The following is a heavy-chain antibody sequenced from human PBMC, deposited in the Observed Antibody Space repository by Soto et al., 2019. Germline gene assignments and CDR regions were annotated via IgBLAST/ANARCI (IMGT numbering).Heavy chain of an antibody. Sequence: QVQLVQSGAEVKKPGSSVKVSCKASGGTFSSYAISWVRQAPGQGLEWMGGIIPIFGTANYAQKFQGRVTITADESTSTAYMELSSLRSEDTAVYYCARDPRYRYGLRPGRSYWYFDLWGRGTLVTVSS. J-gene: IGHJ2*01. CDR1: GGTFSSYA. V-gene: IGHV1-69*01. CDR3: ARDPRYRYGLRPGRSYWYFDL. CDR2: IIPIFGTA. D-gene: IGHD5-18*01.